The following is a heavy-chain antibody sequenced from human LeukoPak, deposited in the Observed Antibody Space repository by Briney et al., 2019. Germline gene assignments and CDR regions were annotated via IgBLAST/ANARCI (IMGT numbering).Heavy chain of an antibody. Sequence: TGGSLRLSCAASGFTFSSYGMHWVRQAPGKGLEWVAVIWYDGSNKYYADSVKGRFTISRDNPKNTLYLQMNSLRAEDTAVYYCARVAGPWIQDYWGQGTLVTVSS. CDR1: GFTFSSYG. CDR2: IWYDGSNK. D-gene: IGHD5-18*01. J-gene: IGHJ4*02. CDR3: ARVAGPWIQDY. V-gene: IGHV3-33*01.